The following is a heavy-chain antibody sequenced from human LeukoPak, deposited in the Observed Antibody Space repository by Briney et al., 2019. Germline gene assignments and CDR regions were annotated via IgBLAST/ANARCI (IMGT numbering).Heavy chain of an antibody. J-gene: IGHJ3*02. D-gene: IGHD3-3*02. Sequence: PGGSLRLSCAASGFTFRSYWMHWVRQAPGKGLVWVSRINSDGSSTTYADSVKGRFAISGDNAKNTLFLQMNSLSPEDTAAYYCARDRSIEDAFDIWGQGTMVTVSS. CDR3: ARDRSIEDAFDI. CDR2: INSDGSST. V-gene: IGHV3-74*03. CDR1: GFTFRSYW.